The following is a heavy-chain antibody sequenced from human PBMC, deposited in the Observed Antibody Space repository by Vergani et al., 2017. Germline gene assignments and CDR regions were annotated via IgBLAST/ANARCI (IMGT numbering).Heavy chain of an antibody. J-gene: IGHJ4*02. CDR3: ARSDIAVAGTALIPFDY. CDR1: GGSISSSSYY. V-gene: IGHV4-39*01. CDR2: IYYSGST. Sequence: QLQLQESGPGLVKPSETLFLTCTVSGGSISSSSYYWGWIRQPPGKGLEWIGSIYYSGSTYYNPSLKSRVTISVDTSKNQFSLKLSSVTAADTAVSYCARSDIAVAGTALIPFDYWGQGTLVTVSS. D-gene: IGHD6-19*01.